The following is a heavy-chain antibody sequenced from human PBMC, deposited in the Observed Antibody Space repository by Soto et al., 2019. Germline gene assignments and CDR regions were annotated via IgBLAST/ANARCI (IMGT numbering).Heavy chain of an antibody. CDR3: AEVGPGVAAA. CDR2: FDPEDGET. CDR1: GCTLTELS. D-gene: IGHD6-13*01. Sequence: ASVKVSCKVSGCTLTELSMHWVRQAPGKGLEWMGGFDPEDGETIYAQKFQGRVTMTEDTSTDTAYMELSSLRAEDTATYYCAEVGPGVAAAGGQGTLVTVSS. J-gene: IGHJ4*02. V-gene: IGHV1-24*01.